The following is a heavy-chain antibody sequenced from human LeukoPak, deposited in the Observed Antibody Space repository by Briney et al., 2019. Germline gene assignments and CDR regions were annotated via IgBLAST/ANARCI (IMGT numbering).Heavy chain of an antibody. D-gene: IGHD3-22*01. CDR3: VRGGGSSGYYYDY. CDR1: GGSFSAFY. Sequence: SETLSLTCAVYGGSFSAFYWSWIRQPPGKGLEWIGEINHSGGTNYNPSLKSRVTISVDTSKNQFSLNLTSVTAADTAVYYCVRGGGSSGYYYDYWGQGTPVTVSS. V-gene: IGHV4-34*01. J-gene: IGHJ4*02. CDR2: INHSGGT.